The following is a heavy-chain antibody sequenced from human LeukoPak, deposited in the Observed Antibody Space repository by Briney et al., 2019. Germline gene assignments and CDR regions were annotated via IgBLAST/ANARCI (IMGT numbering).Heavy chain of an antibody. CDR1: GYTFTSYG. Sequence: ASVKVSCKASGYTFTSYGISWVRQAPGQGLEWVGWISAYNGNTNYAQKLQGRVTMTTDTSTSTAYMELRSLRSDDTAVYYCARDEATAPPLLWYGMDVWGQGTTVTVSS. CDR3: ARDEATAPPLLWYGMDV. D-gene: IGHD2-21*01. CDR2: ISAYNGNT. J-gene: IGHJ6*02. V-gene: IGHV1-18*01.